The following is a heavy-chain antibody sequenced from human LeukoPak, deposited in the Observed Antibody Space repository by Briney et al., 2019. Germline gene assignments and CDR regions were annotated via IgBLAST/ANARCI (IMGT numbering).Heavy chain of an antibody. CDR3: AKDKYSPNINNWFDP. J-gene: IGHJ5*02. Sequence: GGSLRLSCAASGLTFSSYAMSWVRQAPGKGLEWVSAVSGSGGSTYYADSVKGRFTISRDNSKNTLYLQMNSLRAEDTAVYYCAKDKYSPNINNWFDPWGQGTLVTVSS. CDR2: VSGSGGST. D-gene: IGHD5-18*01. CDR1: GLTFSSYA. V-gene: IGHV3-23*01.